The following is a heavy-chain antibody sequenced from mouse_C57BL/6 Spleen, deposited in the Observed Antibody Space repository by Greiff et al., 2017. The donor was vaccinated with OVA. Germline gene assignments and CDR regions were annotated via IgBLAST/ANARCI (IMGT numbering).Heavy chain of an antibody. D-gene: IGHD1-1*01. Sequence: QVQLQQPGTELVKPGASVKLSCKASGYTFTSYWMHWVKQRPGQGLEWIGNINPSNGGTNYNEKFKSKATLTADKSSSTAYMELRSLTSEDSAVYFCAHGSSYVPHYAMDYWGQGTSVTVSS. V-gene: IGHV1-53*01. J-gene: IGHJ4*01. CDR2: INPSNGGT. CDR1: GYTFTSYW. CDR3: AHGSSYVPHYAMDY.